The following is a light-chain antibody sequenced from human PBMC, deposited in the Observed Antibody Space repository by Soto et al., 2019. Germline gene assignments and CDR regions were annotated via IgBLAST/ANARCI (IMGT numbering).Light chain of an antibody. V-gene: IGLV1-51*01. CDR3: GTWDSSLSTGV. Sequence: QSVLTQPPSVSAAPGQKVTISCSGSISNIGSNYVSWYQQFPITAPKLLIYDDNKRPSGIPDRFSGSRSGTSATLDITGLQTGDEADYYCGTWDSSLSTGVFGGGTQLTVL. J-gene: IGLJ3*02. CDR2: DDN. CDR1: ISNIGSNY.